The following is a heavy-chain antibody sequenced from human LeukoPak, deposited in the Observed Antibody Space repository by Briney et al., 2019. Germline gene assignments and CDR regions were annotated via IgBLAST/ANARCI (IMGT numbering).Heavy chain of an antibody. Sequence: SEILSLTCAVYGGSFSDYYWSWIRQPPGKGLEWLGEITHSGITNYNPSLKSRVTISVDTSKSQFSLKLSSVTAADTAMYYCARDDSSGNYWGQGTLVTVSS. CDR1: GGSFSDYY. D-gene: IGHD6-19*01. V-gene: IGHV4-34*01. CDR3: ARDDSSGNY. J-gene: IGHJ4*02. CDR2: ITHSGIT.